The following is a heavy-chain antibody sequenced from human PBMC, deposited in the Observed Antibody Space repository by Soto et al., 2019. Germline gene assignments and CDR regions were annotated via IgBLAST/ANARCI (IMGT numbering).Heavy chain of an antibody. CDR2: ISAYNGNT. V-gene: IGHV1-18*01. CDR1: GYTFTSYG. J-gene: IGHJ5*02. D-gene: IGHD3-10*01. Sequence: ASVKVSCKASGYTFTSYGIGWVRQAPGQGLEWMGWISAYNGNTNCAQKLQGRVTMTTDTSTSTAYMELRSLRSDDTAVYYCARSPNLWFGELSWGQGTLVTVSS. CDR3: ARSPNLWFGELS.